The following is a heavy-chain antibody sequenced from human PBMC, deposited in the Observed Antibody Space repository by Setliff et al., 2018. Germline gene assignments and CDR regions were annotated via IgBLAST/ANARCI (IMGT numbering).Heavy chain of an antibody. V-gene: IGHV1-18*01. J-gene: IGHJ4*02. CDR2: IITNTGKT. Sequence: ASVKVSCKASGGTFSTFGIHWVRQAPGQGLVWMGMIITNTGKTSYPKKFQGRVTMTTDTPTSTAYMELRSLTSDDTAVYYCVRQDILTSYYMFDYWGQGTLVTVSS. CDR1: GGTFSTFG. D-gene: IGHD3-9*01. CDR3: VRQDILTSYYMFDY.